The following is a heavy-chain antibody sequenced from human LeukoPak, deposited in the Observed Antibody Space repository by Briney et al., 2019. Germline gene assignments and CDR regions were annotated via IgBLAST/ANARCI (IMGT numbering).Heavy chain of an antibody. Sequence: PSETLSLTCTVSSGSISSSNYYWSWIRQPAGGGLEWIGRISTIGITNYNPSLKSRVTISVDTSKKQFSLKLSSVTAADTAMYYCARQIYSSQPFDCWGQGTLVTVSS. CDR3: ARQIYSSQPFDC. CDR2: ISTIGIT. CDR1: SGSISSSNYY. D-gene: IGHD6-13*01. J-gene: IGHJ4*02. V-gene: IGHV4-61*02.